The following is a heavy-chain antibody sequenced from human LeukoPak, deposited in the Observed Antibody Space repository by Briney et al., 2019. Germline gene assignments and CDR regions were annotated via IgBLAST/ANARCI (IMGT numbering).Heavy chain of an antibody. CDR1: GLTFSNHW. Sequence: SGGSLRLSCAASGLTFSNHWMHWVRQAPGKGLVWVSRIYKDGSNTIFADSVKGRFTSSIDNAKNTLYLQMNSLRAEDTAVYYCVRGLSPSEAFDIWGQGTMVTVSS. CDR3: VRGLSPSEAFDI. V-gene: IGHV3-74*01. CDR2: IYKDGSNT. D-gene: IGHD5/OR15-5a*01. J-gene: IGHJ3*02.